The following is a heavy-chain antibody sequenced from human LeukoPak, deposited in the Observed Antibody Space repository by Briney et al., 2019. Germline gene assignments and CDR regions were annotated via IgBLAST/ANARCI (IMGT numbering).Heavy chain of an antibody. V-gene: IGHV4-59*01. CDR2: IYYSGST. CDR3: ARGWYYDYVWGSYRYPDAFDI. J-gene: IGHJ3*02. Sequence: KPSEPLSLTCTVSGGSISSYYWSWIRQPPGKGLEWIGYIYYSGSTNYNPSLKSLVTISVDTSKNQFSLKLSSVTAADTAVYYCARGWYYDYVWGSYRYPDAFDIWGQGTMVTVSS. CDR1: GGSISSYY. D-gene: IGHD3-16*02.